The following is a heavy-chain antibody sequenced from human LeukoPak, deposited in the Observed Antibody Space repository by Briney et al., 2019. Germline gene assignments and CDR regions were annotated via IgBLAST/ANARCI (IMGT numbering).Heavy chain of an antibody. CDR1: GFTFSDYW. CDR2: IDQHGSEK. CDR3: ARAAYYYGSGSYVAFDI. V-gene: IGHV3-7*02. D-gene: IGHD3-10*01. Sequence: GGSLRLSCAASGFTFSDYWMSWVRQAPGKGLEWVAHIDQHGSEKNYVDSVKGRFTVSRDNAKNSLYLQMNSLRAEDMALYYCARAAYYYGSGSYVAFDIWGQGTMVTVSS. J-gene: IGHJ3*02.